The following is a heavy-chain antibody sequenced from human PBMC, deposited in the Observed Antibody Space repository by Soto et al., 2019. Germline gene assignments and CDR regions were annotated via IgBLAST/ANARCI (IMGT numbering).Heavy chain of an antibody. D-gene: IGHD6-13*01. CDR1: GYSVSYGYY. CDR2: IFHTGNT. V-gene: IGHV4-38-2*02. CDR3: ARAPVAAAGLNFDY. Sequence: LSLTCTVSGYSVSYGYYWGWIRQAPGKGLEWMGSIFHTGNTYYNPSLKSRVTISVDTSKNQFSLKLSSVTAADTAVYYCARAPVAAAGLNFDYWGQGTLVTVSS. J-gene: IGHJ4*02.